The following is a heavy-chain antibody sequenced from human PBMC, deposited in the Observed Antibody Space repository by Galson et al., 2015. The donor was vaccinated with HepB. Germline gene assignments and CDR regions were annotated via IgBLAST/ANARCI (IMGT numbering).Heavy chain of an antibody. J-gene: IGHJ4*02. CDR3: TRDLYREGSWYVDYFDY. CDR2: IRSKAYGGTT. D-gene: IGHD6-13*01. Sequence: SLRLSCAASGFTFGDYAMSWFRQAPGKGLEWVGFIRSKAYGGTTEYAASVKGRFTISRDDSKSIAYLQMNSLKTEDTAVYYCTRDLYREGSWYVDYFDYWGQGTLVTVSS. CDR1: GFTFGDYA. V-gene: IGHV3-49*03.